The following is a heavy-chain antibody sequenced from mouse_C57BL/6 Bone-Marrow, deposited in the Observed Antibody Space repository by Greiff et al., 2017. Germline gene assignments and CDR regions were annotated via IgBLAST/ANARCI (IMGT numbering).Heavy chain of an antibody. Sequence: VQVVESGPGLVAPSQSLSITCTVSGFSLTSYAISWVRQPPGKGLEWLGVIWTGGGTNYNSALKSRLSISKDNYKSQVFLKMNSLQTDDTARYYRARAIYYEYGGGGFDYWSQSTTLTVSS. CDR3: ARAIYYEYGGGGFDY. D-gene: IGHD2-4*01. V-gene: IGHV2-9-1*01. CDR1: GFSLTSYA. J-gene: IGHJ2*01. CDR2: IWTGGGT.